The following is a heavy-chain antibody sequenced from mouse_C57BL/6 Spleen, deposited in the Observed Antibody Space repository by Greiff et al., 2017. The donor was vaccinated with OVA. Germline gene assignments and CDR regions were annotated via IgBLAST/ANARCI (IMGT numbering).Heavy chain of an antibody. J-gene: IGHJ2*01. Sequence: VMLVESGAELVKPGASVKISCKASGYAFSSYWMNWVKQRPGKGLEWIGQIYPGDGDTNYNGKFKGKATLTADKSSSTAYMQLSSLTSEDSAVYFCARSGRTGGNYWGQGTTLTVSS. CDR2: IYPGDGDT. D-gene: IGHD4-1*01. CDR3: ARSGRTGGNY. V-gene: IGHV1-80*01. CDR1: GYAFSSYW.